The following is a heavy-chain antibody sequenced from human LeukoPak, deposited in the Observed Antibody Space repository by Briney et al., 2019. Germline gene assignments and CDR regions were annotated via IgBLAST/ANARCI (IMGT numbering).Heavy chain of an antibody. V-gene: IGHV3-53*01. Sequence: GGSLRLSCAVSGFTVSSNYMSWVRQAPGKGLEWVSVIYSGGSTYYADSVKGRFTISRDNSKNTLYLQMNSLRAEDTAVYYCARDQDEYFDYWGQGTLVTVSS. CDR2: IYSGGST. CDR3: ARDQDEYFDY. J-gene: IGHJ4*02. CDR1: GFTVSSNY.